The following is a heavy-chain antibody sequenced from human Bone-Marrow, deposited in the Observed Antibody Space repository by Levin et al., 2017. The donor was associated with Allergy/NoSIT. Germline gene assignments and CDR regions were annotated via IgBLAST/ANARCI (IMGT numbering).Heavy chain of an antibody. CDR3: VRDRGNFGLDV. J-gene: IGHJ6*02. V-gene: IGHV4-4*07. CDR2: IYVGGSGST. Sequence: TTSETLSLTCNVSGGSITGYYCSWVRQSAGEGLEWVGRIYVGGSGSTNYNPSLKSRVTMSVDTSKKQVSLRLTSVTAADTAIYYCVRDRGNFGLDVWGQGTTVTVSS. CDR1: GGSITGYY.